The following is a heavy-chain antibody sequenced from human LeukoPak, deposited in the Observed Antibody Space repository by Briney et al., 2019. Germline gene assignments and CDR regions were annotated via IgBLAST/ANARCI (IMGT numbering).Heavy chain of an antibody. CDR3: ARSMAMVPGGY. J-gene: IGHJ4*02. Sequence: GASVKVSFKASGYSFTAYYMHWVRQAPGQGLEWMGVINPSGGTTTYAQKFQGRVTMTSDSPTSTVYMEVSSLRSEDTAVYYCARSMAMVPGGYWGQGTLVTVSS. V-gene: IGHV1-46*01. D-gene: IGHD4/OR15-4a*01. CDR2: INPSGGTT. CDR1: GYSFTAYY.